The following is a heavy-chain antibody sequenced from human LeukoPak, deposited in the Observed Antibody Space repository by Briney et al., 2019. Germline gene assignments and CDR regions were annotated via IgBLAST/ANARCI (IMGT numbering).Heavy chain of an antibody. CDR3: ARESAYVDTAMVTQGLFDY. J-gene: IGHJ4*02. D-gene: IGHD5-18*01. V-gene: IGHV4-31*03. Sequence: NPSETLSLTCTVSGGSISSGGYYWSWIRQHPGKGLEWIGYIYYSGSTYYNPSLKSRVTISVDTSKNQFSLKLSSVTAADTAVYYCARESAYVDTAMVTQGLFDYWGQGTLVTVSS. CDR2: IYYSGST. CDR1: GGSISSGGYY.